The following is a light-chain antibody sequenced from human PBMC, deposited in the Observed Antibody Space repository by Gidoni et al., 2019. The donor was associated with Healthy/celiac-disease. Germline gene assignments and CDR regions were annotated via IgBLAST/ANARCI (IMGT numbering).Light chain of an antibody. CDR3: NSRDSSGNHLGV. CDR1: SLRSYY. CDR2: GKN. J-gene: IGLJ2*01. V-gene: IGLV3-19*01. Sequence: SSKLTQDPAVSVALGKTVRITCQGDSLRSYYASWYQQKPGQAPVLVIYGKNNRPSGIPDRFSGSSSGNTASLTITGAQAGDEADYYCNSRDSSGNHLGVFGGGTKLTVL.